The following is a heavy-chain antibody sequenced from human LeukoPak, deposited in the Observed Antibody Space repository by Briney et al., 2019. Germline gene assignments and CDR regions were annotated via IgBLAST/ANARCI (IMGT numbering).Heavy chain of an antibody. D-gene: IGHD6-6*01. CDR1: GFTFSSYA. CDR2: ISGSGSST. J-gene: IGHJ3*02. Sequence: GGSLRLSCAASGFTFSSYAMSWVRQAPGKGLEWVSAISGSGSSTYYADSVKGRFTISRDNSKNTVFLQMNSLRAEVTAVYYCALRLVLDAFDIWGQGTMVTVSS. V-gene: IGHV3-23*01. CDR3: ALRLVLDAFDI.